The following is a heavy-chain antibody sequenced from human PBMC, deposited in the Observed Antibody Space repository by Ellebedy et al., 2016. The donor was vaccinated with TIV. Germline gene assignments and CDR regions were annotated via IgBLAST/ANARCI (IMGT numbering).Heavy chain of an antibody. CDR2: IYRSGTT. CDR3: ARGQLVVGY. V-gene: IGHV4-38-2*02. J-gene: IGHJ4*02. Sequence: MPSETLSLTCNVSGYSISSGYYWGWIRQPPGKGLEWIGSIYRSGTTYYNPSLKSRVTISVDTSKNQFSLKLNSVTAADTAVYYCARGQLVVGYWGQGTLVTVSS. D-gene: IGHD6-13*01. CDR1: GYSISSGYY.